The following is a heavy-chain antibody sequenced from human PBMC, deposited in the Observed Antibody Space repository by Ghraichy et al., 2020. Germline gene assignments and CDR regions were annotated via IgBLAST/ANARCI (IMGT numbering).Heavy chain of an antibody. V-gene: IGHV3-53*01. Sequence: GGSLRLSCAASGFTVSSNYMSWVRQAPGKGLEWVSVIYSGGSTYYADSVKGRFTISRDNSKNTLYLQMNSLRAEDTALYYCARSGNGDYSNPLDYWGQGTLVTVSS. CDR1: GFTVSSNY. J-gene: IGHJ4*02. D-gene: IGHD4-11*01. CDR2: IYSGGST. CDR3: ARSGNGDYSNPLDY.